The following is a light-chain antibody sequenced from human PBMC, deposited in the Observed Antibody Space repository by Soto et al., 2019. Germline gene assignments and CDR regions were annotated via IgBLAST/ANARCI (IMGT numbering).Light chain of an antibody. CDR3: AGWDDSLSGYV. CDR1: SSNIGSNY. V-gene: IGLV1-47*01. Sequence: QSALTHPPSASGTPGQRVTISCSGRSSNIGSNYVYWYQQVPGTAPKLLIYRNNQRPSGVPDRFSGSKSGTSASLAISGLRSEDEADYYCAGWDDSLSGYVFGTGTKVTVL. CDR2: RNN. J-gene: IGLJ1*01.